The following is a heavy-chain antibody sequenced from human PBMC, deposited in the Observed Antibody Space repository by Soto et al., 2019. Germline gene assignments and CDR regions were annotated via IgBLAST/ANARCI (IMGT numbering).Heavy chain of an antibody. Sequence: GASVKVSCKASGYTFTGYYIYWVRQAPGQGLEWMGRINPNTGGTNYAQKFQGRVTVTRDTSISTAYMELSRLRSDDTAVYYCAREDSDYSNYSYYYGLGVWGQRTTVTVSS. D-gene: IGHD4-4*01. J-gene: IGHJ6*02. V-gene: IGHV1-2*06. CDR2: INPNTGGT. CDR3: AREDSDYSNYSYYYGLGV. CDR1: GYTFTGYY.